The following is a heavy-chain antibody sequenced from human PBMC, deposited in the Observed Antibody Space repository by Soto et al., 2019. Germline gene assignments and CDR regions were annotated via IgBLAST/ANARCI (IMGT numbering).Heavy chain of an antibody. V-gene: IGHV1-69*19. Sequence: QVQLVQSGAEXKKPGSSVKXSXXSSGGTFNTYAMNWVRQAPGQGPEWMGDISPMFGAANYAPKFQGRVTITADESTGTSYMQLSSLTSEDTALYFCAREVQVHTPAFVYWGQGTLVTVSS. CDR2: ISPMFGAA. D-gene: IGHD3-10*01. CDR3: AREVQVHTPAFVY. J-gene: IGHJ4*02. CDR1: GGTFNTYA.